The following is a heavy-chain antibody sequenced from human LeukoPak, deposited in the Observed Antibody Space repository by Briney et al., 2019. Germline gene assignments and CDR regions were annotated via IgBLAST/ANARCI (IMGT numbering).Heavy chain of an antibody. J-gene: IGHJ4*02. CDR2: ISSSGNTI. Sequence: GGSLRLSCAASRFTFSSYEMNWVRQTPGKGLEWVSYISSSGNTIFYADSVKGRFTISRDNAKSTLYLQMNSLRAEDTAVYYCGRGGYYFDYWGQGTLVTVSS. CDR1: RFTFSSYE. CDR3: GRGGYYFDY. V-gene: IGHV3-48*03.